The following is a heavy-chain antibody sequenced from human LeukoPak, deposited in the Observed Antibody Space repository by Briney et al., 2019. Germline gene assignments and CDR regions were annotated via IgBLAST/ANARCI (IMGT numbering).Heavy chain of an antibody. CDR3: ARGTSNPAWHWVY. D-gene: IGHD1-1*01. CDR2: IYYSGST. V-gene: IGHV4-59*01. Sequence: SETLSLTCIVAGGSISGYDWTWSRQPPGKGLEWVGYIYYSGSTTYNPSLKSRVTIAVDTSKHQYSLKLSSVTAADTAMYYCARGTSNPAWHWVYWGQGTLVTVSS. CDR1: GGSISGYD. J-gene: IGHJ4*02.